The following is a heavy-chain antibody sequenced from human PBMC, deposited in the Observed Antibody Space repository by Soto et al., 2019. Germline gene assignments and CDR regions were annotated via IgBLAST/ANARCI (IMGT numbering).Heavy chain of an antibody. CDR2: IKSKTDGGTT. CDR1: GFTFSNAW. D-gene: IGHD3-22*01. J-gene: IGHJ4*02. V-gene: IGHV3-15*07. CDR3: TTDPVTMIVVVPSSG. Sequence: GALRLSCAASGFTFSNAWMNWVRQAPGKGLEWVGRIKSKTDGGTTDYAAPVKGRFTISRDDSKNTLYLQMNSLKTEDTAVYYCTTDPVTMIVVVPSSGWGQGTLVTVSS.